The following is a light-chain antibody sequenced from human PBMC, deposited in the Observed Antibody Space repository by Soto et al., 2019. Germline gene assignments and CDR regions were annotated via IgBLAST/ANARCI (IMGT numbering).Light chain of an antibody. J-gene: IGKJ1*01. CDR3: LQYYGDSWT. V-gene: IGKV1-5*03. Sequence: DIPMTQSPATLSVSVGDRVTITSRASQTISSWLAWYQQKPGKAPKLLIYKASTLKSGVPSRFSGRRSGTEFTLTISSLQPEDFASYYCLQYYGDSWTFGQGTKVDIK. CDR1: QTISSW. CDR2: KAS.